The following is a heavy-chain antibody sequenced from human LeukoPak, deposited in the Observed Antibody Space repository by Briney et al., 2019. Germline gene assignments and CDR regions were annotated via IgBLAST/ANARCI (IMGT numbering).Heavy chain of an antibody. CDR2: IYYSGST. CDR3: ARADTAMSRGWFDP. CDR1: GGSISSYY. V-gene: IGHV4-59*01. D-gene: IGHD5-18*01. J-gene: IGHJ5*02. Sequence: SETLSLTCTVSGGSISSYYWSWIRQPPGKGLEWIGYIYYSGSTNYNPSLKSRVTISVDTSKNQFSLQLSSVTAADTAVYYCARADTAMSRGWFDPWGQGTLVTVSS.